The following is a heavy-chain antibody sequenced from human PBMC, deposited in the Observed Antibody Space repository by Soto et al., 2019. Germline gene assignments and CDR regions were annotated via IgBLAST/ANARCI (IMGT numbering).Heavy chain of an antibody. V-gene: IGHV3-30-3*01. J-gene: IGHJ4*02. CDR3: ARAPGGSTETFDS. D-gene: IGHD3-10*01. CDR1: GFTFRSYA. Sequence: QVHLVASGGGMVQPGRSLSLACTASGFTFRSYAMHWVRQAPGKGLEWVAVISYSGSNTYYADSVKGRFSISRDISNNTLYLQMNSLRSEDTAVYYCARAPGGSTETFDSWGQGTLVTVSS. CDR2: ISYSGSNT.